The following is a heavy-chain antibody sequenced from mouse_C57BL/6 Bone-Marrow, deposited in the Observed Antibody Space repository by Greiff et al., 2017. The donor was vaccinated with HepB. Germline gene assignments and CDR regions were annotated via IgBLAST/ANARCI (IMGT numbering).Heavy chain of an antibody. V-gene: IGHV8-8*01. CDR1: GFSLSTFGMG. J-gene: IGHJ3*01. CDR2: TWWDDDK. Sequence: QVTLKESGPGILQPSQTLSLTCSFSGFSLSTFGMGVGWIRQPSGKGLEWLAHTWWDDDKYYNPVLKSPLTSSKDTSNNQVILKIANVDTADTATYYCARMGGWDPETFAYWGQGTLVTVSA. CDR3: ARMGGWDPETFAY. D-gene: IGHD4-1*01.